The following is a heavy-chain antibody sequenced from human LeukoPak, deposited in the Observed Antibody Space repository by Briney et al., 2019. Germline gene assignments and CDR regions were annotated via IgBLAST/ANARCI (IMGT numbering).Heavy chain of an antibody. CDR2: IYSGGST. V-gene: IGHV3-66*01. J-gene: IGHJ6*02. CDR1: GFTVSSNY. CDR3: ARDNTGQYFDWLMAPYYYGMDV. Sequence: GGSLRLSCAASGFTVSSNYMSWVRQAPGKGLEWVSVIYSGGSTYYADSVKGRFTISRDNSKNTLYLQMNSLRAEDTAVYYCARDNTGQYFDWLMAPYYYGMDVWGQGTTVTVSS. D-gene: IGHD3-9*01.